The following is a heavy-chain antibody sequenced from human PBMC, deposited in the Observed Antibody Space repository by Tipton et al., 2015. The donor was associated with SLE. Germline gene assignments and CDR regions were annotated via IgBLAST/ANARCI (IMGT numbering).Heavy chain of an antibody. J-gene: IGHJ5*02. CDR2: ISSSGSTI. Sequence: SLRLSCAASGFTFSDYYMSWIRQAPGKGLEWVSYISSSGSTIYYADSVKGRFTISVDTSKNQFSLKLSSLTAADTAVYYCAVSLGAAAGWGYFDPWGQGTLVTVSS. CDR3: AVSLGAAAGWGYFDP. D-gene: IGHD6-13*01. CDR1: GFTFSDYY. V-gene: IGHV3-11*01.